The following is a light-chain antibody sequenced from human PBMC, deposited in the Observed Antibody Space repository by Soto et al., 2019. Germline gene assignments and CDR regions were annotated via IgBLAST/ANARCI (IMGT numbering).Light chain of an antibody. CDR2: NTY. Sequence: QTVVTQEPSFSVSPGGTVTLTCGLSSGSVSTSYYPAWYQQAPGQAPLTLIYNTYTRSSGVPDRFSGSILGTKAALTITGAQADDESDYYCVLYMGSGTWVFGGGTKLTVL. CDR3: VLYMGSGTWV. V-gene: IGLV8-61*01. CDR1: SGSVSTSYY. J-gene: IGLJ2*01.